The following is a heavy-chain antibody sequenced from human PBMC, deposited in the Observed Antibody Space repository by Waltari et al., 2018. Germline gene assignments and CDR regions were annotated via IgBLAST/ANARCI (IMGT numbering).Heavy chain of an antibody. J-gene: IGHJ4*02. CDR2: SISSSSSK. V-gene: IGHV3-48*04. CDR3: TRGAFDS. CDR1: GFTFSKYS. Sequence: EVQLVESGGGLVQPGGSLRLSCVASGFTFSKYSMNWVRQAPGEVLEWVSNSISSSSSKEYADSVEGRFTVSRDNAKNTLYLQMNNLRAEDTAVYYCTRGAFDSWGQGTLVTVSS.